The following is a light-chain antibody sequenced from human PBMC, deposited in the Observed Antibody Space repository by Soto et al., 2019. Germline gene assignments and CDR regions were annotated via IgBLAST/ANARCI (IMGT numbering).Light chain of an antibody. CDR2: SNN. J-gene: IGLJ1*01. CDR3: AAWDDSLNGYV. Sequence: QSVLTQPPSASETPGQRVTISCSGSSSNIGSHTVSWYQQLPGTAPKLLIYSNNQRPSGVPDRFSGSKSGTSASLAISGLQSDDEADYYCAAWDDSLNGYVFGTGTKVTVL. CDR1: SSNIGSHT. V-gene: IGLV1-44*01.